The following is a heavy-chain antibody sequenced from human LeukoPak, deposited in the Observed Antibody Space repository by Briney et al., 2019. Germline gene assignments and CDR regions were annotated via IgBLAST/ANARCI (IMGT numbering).Heavy chain of an antibody. J-gene: IGHJ4*02. V-gene: IGHV5-51*01. D-gene: IGHD3-10*01. Sequence: GESLKISCKGSRYSFTSYWIAWVRQMPGKGLEWMGIIYPGDSDIRYSPSFQGQVTISADKSISTAYLQWSSLKASDTAMYYCARHSFYGSGSYSPGDHWGQGTLVTVSS. CDR1: RYSFTSYW. CDR3: ARHSFYGSGSYSPGDH. CDR2: IYPGDSDI.